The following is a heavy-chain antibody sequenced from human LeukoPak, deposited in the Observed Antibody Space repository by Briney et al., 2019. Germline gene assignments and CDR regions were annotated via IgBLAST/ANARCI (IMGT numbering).Heavy chain of an antibody. CDR3: AREAAGFYYYYYGMDV. D-gene: IGHD6-13*01. CDR1: GGSISSGGYY. Sequence: PSQTLSLTCTVSGGSISSGGYYWSWIRQHPGKGLEWIGYIYYSGSTYYNPSLKSRVTISVDTSKNQFSPKLSSVTAADTAVYYCAREAAGFYYYYYGMDVWGQGTTVTVSS. J-gene: IGHJ6*02. CDR2: IYYSGST. V-gene: IGHV4-31*03.